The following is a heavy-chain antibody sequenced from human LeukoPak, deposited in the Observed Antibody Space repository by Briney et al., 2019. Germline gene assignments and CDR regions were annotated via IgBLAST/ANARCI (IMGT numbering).Heavy chain of an antibody. D-gene: IGHD2-2*01. J-gene: IGHJ3*02. CDR3: AKDERYCSSTSCYADAFDI. CDR2: ISGSGGST. CDR1: GFTFSSYA. V-gene: IGHV3-23*01. Sequence: GGSLRLSCAASGFTFSSYAMGWVRQAPGKGLEWVSAISGSGGSTYYADSVKGRFTISRDNSKNTLYLQMNSLRAEDTAVYYCAKDERYCSSTSCYADAFDIWGQGTMVTVSP.